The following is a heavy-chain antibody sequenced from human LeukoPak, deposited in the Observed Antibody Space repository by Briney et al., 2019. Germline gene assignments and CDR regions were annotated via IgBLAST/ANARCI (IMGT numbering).Heavy chain of an antibody. J-gene: IGHJ4*02. Sequence: GESLKISCKGSGYSFTSYWIGWVRQMPGKGLEWMGIIYPGDSDTRYSPSFQGQVTISADKSISTAYLQWSRLKASDTAMYYCARVSGYSNGWYGFDYWGQGTPVTVSS. CDR1: GYSFTSYW. CDR3: ARVSGYSNGWYGFDY. D-gene: IGHD6-19*01. CDR2: IYPGDSDT. V-gene: IGHV5-51*01.